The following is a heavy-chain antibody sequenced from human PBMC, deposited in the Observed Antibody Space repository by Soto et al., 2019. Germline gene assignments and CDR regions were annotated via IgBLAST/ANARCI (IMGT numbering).Heavy chain of an antibody. CDR2: IWYDGSNK. V-gene: IGHV3-33*01. J-gene: IGHJ4*02. D-gene: IGHD5-18*01. CDR3: ARDRYYVDTAMVSYFDY. Sequence: GGSLRLSCEASGFTFSSYGMHWVRQAPGKGLEWVAVIWYDGSNKYYADSVKGRFTISRDNSKNTLYLQMNSLRAEDTAVYYCARDRYYVDTAMVSYFDYWGQGTLVTVSS. CDR1: GFTFSSYG.